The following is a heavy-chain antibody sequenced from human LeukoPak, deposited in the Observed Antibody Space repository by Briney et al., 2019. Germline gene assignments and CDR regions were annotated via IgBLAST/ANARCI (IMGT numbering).Heavy chain of an antibody. D-gene: IGHD2-2*01. J-gene: IGHJ4*02. CDR1: GYTFTSYD. V-gene: IGHV1-2*02. CDR3: ARDGGYCSSTSCWTFDY. Sequence: GASVKVSCKASGYTFTSYDINWVRQAPGQGLEWMGWINPNSGGTNYAQKFQGRVTMTRDTSISTAYMELSRLRSDDTAVYYCARDGGYCSSTSCWTFDYWGQGTLVTVSP. CDR2: INPNSGGT.